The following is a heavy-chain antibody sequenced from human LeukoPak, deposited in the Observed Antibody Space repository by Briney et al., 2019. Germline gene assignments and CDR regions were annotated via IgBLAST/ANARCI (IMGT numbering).Heavy chain of an antibody. D-gene: IGHD2-15*01. V-gene: IGHV1-69*13. CDR1: GGTFSSYA. Sequence: SVKVSCKASGGTFSSYAISWVRQAPGQGLEWMGGIIPIFGTANYAQEFQGRVTITADESTSTAYMELSSLRSEDTAVYYCARDRGYCSGGSCRSFDYWGQGTLVTVSS. CDR2: IIPIFGTA. J-gene: IGHJ4*02. CDR3: ARDRGYCSGGSCRSFDY.